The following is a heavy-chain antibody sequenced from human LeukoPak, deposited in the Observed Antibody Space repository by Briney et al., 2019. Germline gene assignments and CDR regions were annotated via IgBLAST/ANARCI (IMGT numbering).Heavy chain of an antibody. J-gene: IGHJ4*02. V-gene: IGHV4-39*07. CDR2: IYYSGST. CDR1: GGSISSSSYY. D-gene: IGHD3-9*01. CDR3: ARDRRITIFRGEYYFDY. Sequence: SETLSLTCTVSGGSISSSSYYWGWIRQPPGKGLEWIGSIYYSGSTYYNPSLKSRVTISVDTSKNQFSLKLSSVTAADTAVYYCARDRRITIFRGEYYFDYWGQGTLVTVSP.